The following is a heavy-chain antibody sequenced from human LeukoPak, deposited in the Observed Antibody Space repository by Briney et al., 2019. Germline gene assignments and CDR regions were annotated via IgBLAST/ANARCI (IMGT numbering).Heavy chain of an antibody. V-gene: IGHV4-31*03. Sequence: SGTLSLTCTVSGGSISSGGYYWSWIRQHPGKGLEWIGHIYYSGSTYYNPSLKSRVTISVDTSKNQFSLKLSSVTAADTAVYYCASPMVRGVPGAFDIWGQGTMVTVSS. J-gene: IGHJ3*02. CDR2: IYYSGST. D-gene: IGHD3-10*01. CDR3: ASPMVRGVPGAFDI. CDR1: GGSISSGGYY.